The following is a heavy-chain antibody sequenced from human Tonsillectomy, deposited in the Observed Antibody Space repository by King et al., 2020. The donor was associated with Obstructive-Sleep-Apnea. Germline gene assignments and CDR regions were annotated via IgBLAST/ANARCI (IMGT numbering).Heavy chain of an antibody. J-gene: IGHJ4*02. V-gene: IGHV3-23*04. D-gene: IGHD3-10*01. CDR3: ALTSITMIREVIIAGYFDY. Sequence: VQLVESGGGLVQPGGSLRLSCAASEFTFSRYAMSWVRQAPGKGLEWVSVISNSGSNTYYADSVKGRFTISRDNSKNTLYLQMNSLRAEDTAVYYCALTSITMIREVIIAGYFDYWGQGTLVTASS. CDR2: ISNSGSNT. CDR1: EFTFSRYA.